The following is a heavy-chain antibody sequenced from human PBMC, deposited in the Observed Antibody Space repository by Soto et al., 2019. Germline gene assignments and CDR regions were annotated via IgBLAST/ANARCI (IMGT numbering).Heavy chain of an antibody. CDR1: GFTFSHYE. CDR2: ISGSGRSK. V-gene: IGHV3-48*03. Sequence: VGSLRLSCAASGFTFSHYELNWVRQSRGKWLEWVSYISGSGRSKSYADSVRGRFTISRDNAKNSLYLQMNSLTVEDTAVYFCARDPQRDANYGEYDYCLDVWGQGTTLIVSS. CDR3: ARDPQRDANYGEYDYCLDV. D-gene: IGHD4-17*01. J-gene: IGHJ6*02.